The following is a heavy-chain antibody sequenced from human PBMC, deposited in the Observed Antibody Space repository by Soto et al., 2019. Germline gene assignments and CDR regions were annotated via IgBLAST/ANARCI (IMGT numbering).Heavy chain of an antibody. Sequence: SETLSLTCTVSGGSISSSSYHWGWVRQPPGKGLEWIGSVYYSGSTYYNPSLESRVTISVDKSKNQFSLKLMSLSAADTAVYYCGGLEGLATISYYFDYWGQGALVTVSS. CDR3: GGLEGLATISYYFDY. V-gene: IGHV4-39*01. D-gene: IGHD3-9*01. CDR1: GGSISSSSYH. J-gene: IGHJ4*02. CDR2: VYYSGST.